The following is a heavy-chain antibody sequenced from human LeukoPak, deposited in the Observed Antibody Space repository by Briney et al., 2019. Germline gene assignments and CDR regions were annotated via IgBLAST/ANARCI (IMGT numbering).Heavy chain of an antibody. D-gene: IGHD1-1*01. CDR1: GFTVSSNY. V-gene: IGHV3-53*05. J-gene: IGHJ3*02. CDR3: ARMNVRTAFDI. Sequence: GGSLRLSCAASGFTVSSNYLNWVRQAPGKGLEWVSVIYSGGNTYYVDSVKGRFTISRDNAKNSLYLQVNSLRAEDTAVYYCARMNVRTAFDIWGQGTMVTVSS. CDR2: IYSGGNT.